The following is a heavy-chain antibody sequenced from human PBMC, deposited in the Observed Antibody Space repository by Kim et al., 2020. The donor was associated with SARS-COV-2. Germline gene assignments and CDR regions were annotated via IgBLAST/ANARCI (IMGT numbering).Heavy chain of an antibody. CDR1: GGSISRYY. CDR3: SGLTYYYGSGSNYYYYYGMDV. D-gene: IGHD3-10*01. CDR2: IYYSGNT. V-gene: IGHV4-59*08. J-gene: IGHJ6*02. Sequence: SETLSLTCTVSGGSISRYYWSWIRQPPGKGLEWIGYIYYSGNTNYNPSLKSRVTISVDTSKNQFSLKLSSVTAADPAVYYCSGLTYYYGSGSNYYYYYGMDVWGQGTTVTVSS.